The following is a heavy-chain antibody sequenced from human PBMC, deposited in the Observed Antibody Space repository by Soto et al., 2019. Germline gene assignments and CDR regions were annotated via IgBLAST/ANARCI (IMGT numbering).Heavy chain of an antibody. Sequence: ASVKVSCKASGYTFTSYDINWVRQATGQGLEWMGWMNPNSGNTGYAQKLQGRVTMTRNTSISTSYMELSSLRSEDTAVYYCACLNYGSGVSWGQGTLVTVSS. V-gene: IGHV1-8*01. D-gene: IGHD3-10*01. CDR1: GYTFTSYD. CDR3: ACLNYGSGVS. J-gene: IGHJ5*02. CDR2: MNPNSGNT.